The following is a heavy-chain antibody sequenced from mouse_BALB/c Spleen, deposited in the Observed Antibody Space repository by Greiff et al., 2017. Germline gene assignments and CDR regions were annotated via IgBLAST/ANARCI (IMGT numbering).Heavy chain of an antibody. D-gene: IGHD2-1*01. V-gene: IGHV2-6-7*01. CDR3: ARDRGDGNYGFDY. J-gene: IGHJ2*01. Sequence: VQLQQSGPGLVAPSQSLSITCTVSGFSLTGYGVNWVRQPPGKGLEWLGMIWGDGSTDYNSALKSRLSISKDNSKSQVFLKMNSLQTDDTARYYCARDRGDGNYGFDYWGQGTTLTVSS. CDR2: IWGDGST. CDR1: GFSLTGYG.